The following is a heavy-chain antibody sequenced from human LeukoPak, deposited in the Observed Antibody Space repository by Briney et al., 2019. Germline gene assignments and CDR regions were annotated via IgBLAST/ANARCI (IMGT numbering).Heavy chain of an antibody. CDR3: ARVPSDLAAAGIAWFDP. CDR1: GYTFTSYG. V-gene: IGHV1-18*01. D-gene: IGHD6-13*01. CDR2: ISAYNGNT. Sequence: GASVKVSCKASGYTFTSYGISWVRQAPGQGLEWMGWISAYNGNTNYAQKLQGRVTMTTDTSTSTAYMELRSLRSDDTAVYYCARVPSDLAAAGIAWFDPWGQGTLVTVSS. J-gene: IGHJ5*02.